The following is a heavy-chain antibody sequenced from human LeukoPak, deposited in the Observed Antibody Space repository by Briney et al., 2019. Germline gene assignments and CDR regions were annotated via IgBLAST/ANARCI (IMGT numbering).Heavy chain of an antibody. Sequence: SETLSLTCTVSGGSISSGSYYWGWLRQPPGKGLEWIGNIYYSGSTYYNPSLKSRVSISVDTSKNQFSLKLTSVTAADTAVYYCARGGSGYSYGKIDSWGQGILVTVSS. CDR1: GGSISSGSYY. J-gene: IGHJ4*02. CDR3: ARGGSGYSYGKIDS. D-gene: IGHD5-18*01. V-gene: IGHV4-39*07. CDR2: IYYSGST.